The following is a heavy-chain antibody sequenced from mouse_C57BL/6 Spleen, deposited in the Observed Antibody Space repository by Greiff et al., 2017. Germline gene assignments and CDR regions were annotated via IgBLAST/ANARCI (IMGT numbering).Heavy chain of an antibody. Sequence: QVQLQQSGPELVKPGASVKISCKASGYAFSSSWMNWVKQRPGKGLEWIGRIYPGDGDTNYNGKFKGKATLTADKSSSTAYMQLSSLTSEDSAVYFCARRGVFISEGYAMDYWGQGTSGTVSS. V-gene: IGHV1-82*01. CDR1: GYAFSSSW. CDR2: IYPGDGDT. CDR3: ARRGVFISEGYAMDY. J-gene: IGHJ4*01. D-gene: IGHD1-1*01.